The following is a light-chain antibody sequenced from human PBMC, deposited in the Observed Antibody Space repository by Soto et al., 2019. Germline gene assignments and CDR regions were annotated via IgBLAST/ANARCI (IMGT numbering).Light chain of an antibody. CDR2: YDD. V-gene: IGLV1-44*01. CDR1: SSNIGDNP. J-gene: IGLJ2*01. CDR3: ASWDDNLNGPV. Sequence: QAVVTQPPSASGTPGQRVTISCSGSSSNIGDNPVNWYQQVPGAAPKLLIYYDDMLYSGVSDRFSGSKSGTSASLAISGLQSEDEADYYCASWDDNLNGPVFGRGTKLTVL.